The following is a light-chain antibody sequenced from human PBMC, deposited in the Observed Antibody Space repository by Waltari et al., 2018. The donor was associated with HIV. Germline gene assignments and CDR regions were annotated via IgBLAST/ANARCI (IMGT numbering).Light chain of an antibody. CDR1: SSDVGTYDY. CDR2: DVY. CDR3: SSYAGSKNRVV. Sequence: QSALTQSPSASGSPGQAVTISCTGTSSDVGTYDYVSWYQQHPGEAPKLVIYDVYKRPSGVPVRFSGSKSGTTASLTVSGLQADDEASYYCSSYAGSKNRVVFGGGTFLTVL. V-gene: IGLV2-8*01. J-gene: IGLJ2*01.